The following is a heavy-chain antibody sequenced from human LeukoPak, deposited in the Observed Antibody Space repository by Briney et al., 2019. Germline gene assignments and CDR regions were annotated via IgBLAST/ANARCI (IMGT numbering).Heavy chain of an antibody. Sequence: PSQTLSLTCDVSGGSISSGLYSWSWIRQPLGKGLEWIGYIYHTGSTYYNPSLKSRVTISVDTSKNQFSLRLSSVTAADTAVYYCARLQYCSGTSCYWFDPWGQGTLVTVSS. CDR1: GGSISSGLYS. J-gene: IGHJ5*02. CDR2: IYHTGST. D-gene: IGHD2-2*01. V-gene: IGHV4-30-2*01. CDR3: ARLQYCSGTSCYWFDP.